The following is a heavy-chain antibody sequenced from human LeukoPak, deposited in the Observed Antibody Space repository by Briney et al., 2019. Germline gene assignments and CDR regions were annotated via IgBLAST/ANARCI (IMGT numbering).Heavy chain of an antibody. J-gene: IGHJ4*02. CDR3: ARSSYYYGSGSYPDY. CDR2: ISYDGSNK. D-gene: IGHD3-10*01. V-gene: IGHV3-30-3*01. CDR1: GFTFSSYA. Sequence: GGSLRLSCAASGFTFSSYAMHWVRQAPGKGLEWVAVISYDGSNKNYADSAKGRFTISRDNSKNTLYLQMDSLRAEDTAVYYCARSSYYYGSGSYPDYWGQGTLVTVSS.